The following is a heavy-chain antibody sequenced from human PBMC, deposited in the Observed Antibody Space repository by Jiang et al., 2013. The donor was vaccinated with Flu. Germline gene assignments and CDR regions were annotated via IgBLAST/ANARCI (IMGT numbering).Heavy chain of an antibody. CDR2: INHSGST. CDR3: AREWVSGFKYDFWSGYYSGYFDY. D-gene: IGHD3-3*01. J-gene: IGHJ4*02. Sequence: LLKPSETLSLTCAVYGGSFSGYYWSWIRQPPGKGLEWIGEINHSGSTNYNPSLKSRVTISVDTSKNQFSLKLSSVTAADTAVYYCAREWVSGFKYDFWSGYYSGYFDYWGQGNPGHRLL. CDR1: GGSFSGYY. V-gene: IGHV4-34*01.